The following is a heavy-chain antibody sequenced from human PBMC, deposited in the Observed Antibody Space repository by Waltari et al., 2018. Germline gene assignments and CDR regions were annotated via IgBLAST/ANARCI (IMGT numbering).Heavy chain of an antibody. CDR1: GDSINSGSYY. CDR3: ALGTGGTWNSNDAFDI. V-gene: IGHV3-30*02. Sequence: QLQLQESGPGLVKPSETLSLTCTVSGDSINSGSYYWGWIRQPPGKGLEGVSFIQFDGNNKYYPDSVKGRFTVSRDNSKSVLYLQMNSLRPEDTAIYYCALGTGGTWNSNDAFDIWGQGTPVTVSS. D-gene: IGHD1-1*01. CDR2: IQFDGNNK. J-gene: IGHJ3*02.